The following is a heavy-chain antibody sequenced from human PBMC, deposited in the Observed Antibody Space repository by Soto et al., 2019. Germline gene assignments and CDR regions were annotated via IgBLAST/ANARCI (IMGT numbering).Heavy chain of an antibody. J-gene: IGHJ6*02. V-gene: IGHV4-4*07. CDR1: GGSIGSYY. Sequence: PSETLSLTCTVSGGSIGSYYWSWIRQPAGKGLEWIGRIYTSGSTNYNPSLKSRVTMSVDTSKNQFSLKLSPVTAADTAVYYCARDRGIAARPGDYYYYYGMDVWGQGTTVTVSS. CDR3: ARDRGIAARPGDYYYYYGMDV. CDR2: IYTSGST. D-gene: IGHD6-6*01.